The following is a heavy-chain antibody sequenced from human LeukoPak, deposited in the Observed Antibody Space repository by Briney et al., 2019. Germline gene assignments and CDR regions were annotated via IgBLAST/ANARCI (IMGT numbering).Heavy chain of an antibody. D-gene: IGHD3-9*01. V-gene: IGHV7-4-1*02. CDR3: ARGLLRYFDWLLYYFDY. J-gene: IGHJ4*02. Sequence: GASVKVSCKASGYTFTSYAMNWVRQAPGQGLEWMGWINTNTGNPTYAQGFTGRFVFSLDTSVSTAYLQISSLKAEDTAVYYCARGLLRYFDWLLYYFDYWGQGTLVTVSS. CDR2: INTNTGNP. CDR1: GYTFTSYA.